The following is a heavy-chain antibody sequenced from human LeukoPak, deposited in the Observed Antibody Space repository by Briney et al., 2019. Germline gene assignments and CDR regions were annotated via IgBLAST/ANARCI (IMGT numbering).Heavy chain of an antibody. J-gene: IGHJ4*02. Sequence: GGSLRLSCASSGFTFSSYPMNWVRQAPGKGLEWVSGISDSGGSTYYADSVEGRFTISRDNSKNTQYLQMSSLRVEDTALYYCARGGGDFDYWGQGTLVTVSS. D-gene: IGHD2-15*01. CDR2: ISDSGGST. CDR3: ARGGGDFDY. V-gene: IGHV3-23*01. CDR1: GFTFSSYP.